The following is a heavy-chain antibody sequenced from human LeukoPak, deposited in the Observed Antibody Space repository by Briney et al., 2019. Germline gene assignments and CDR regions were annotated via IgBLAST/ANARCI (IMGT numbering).Heavy chain of an antibody. CDR3: AKQDYSNYVGPFDY. Sequence: PGGSLRLSCAAPGFTFSSYAMSWVRQAPGKGLEWVSAISGSDLSTYYADSVKGRFTISRDNSKNTLYLQMNSLRAEDTAVYYCAKQDYSNYVGPFDYWGQGTLVTVSS. J-gene: IGHJ4*02. CDR2: ISGSDLST. CDR1: GFTFSSYA. D-gene: IGHD4-11*01. V-gene: IGHV3-23*01.